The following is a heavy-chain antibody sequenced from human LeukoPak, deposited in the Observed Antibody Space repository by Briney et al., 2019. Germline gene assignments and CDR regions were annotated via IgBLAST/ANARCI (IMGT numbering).Heavy chain of an antibody. J-gene: IGHJ3*02. CDR3: ARDRTDYGSFDI. CDR2: LSHTSSYT. D-gene: IGHD4-17*01. Sequence: PGGSLRLSCAASGFTFSDYYMNRIRQAPGKGLEWVSYLSHTSSYTNYADSVKGRFTISRDNAKNSLYLQMNSLRAEDTALYYCARDRTDYGSFDIWGQGTMVTVSS. V-gene: IGHV3-11*06. CDR1: GFTFSDYY.